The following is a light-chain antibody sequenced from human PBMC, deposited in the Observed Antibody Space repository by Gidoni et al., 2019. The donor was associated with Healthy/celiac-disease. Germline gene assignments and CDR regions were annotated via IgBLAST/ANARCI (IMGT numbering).Light chain of an antibody. CDR3: SSYAGSNNLRV. Sequence: QSALTQPPSASGSPGQSVTISCTGTSSDVGGYNYVSWYQQHPGKAPKLMSYEVSKRPSGVPDRFSGSKAGNTASLTVSGLQAEDEADYYCSSYAGSNNLRVFGGGTKLTVL. CDR1: SSDVGGYNY. CDR2: EVS. V-gene: IGLV2-8*01. J-gene: IGLJ3*02.